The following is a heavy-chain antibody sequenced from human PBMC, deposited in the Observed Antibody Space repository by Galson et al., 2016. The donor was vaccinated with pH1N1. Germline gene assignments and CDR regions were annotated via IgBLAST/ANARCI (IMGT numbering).Heavy chain of an antibody. CDR2: ISSSGYTI. J-gene: IGHJ3*02. CDR1: GFTFSDYY. Sequence: SLRLSCAASGFTFSDYYMTWIRRAPGKGLEWVSYISSSGYTIFYTDSVKGRFTISRDNAKNSLYLQMNSLRAEDTAGYYCASAPRLGELELGDVFDIWGQGTMVTVSS. V-gene: IGHV3-11*01. CDR3: ASAPRLGELELGDVFDI. D-gene: IGHD3-10*01.